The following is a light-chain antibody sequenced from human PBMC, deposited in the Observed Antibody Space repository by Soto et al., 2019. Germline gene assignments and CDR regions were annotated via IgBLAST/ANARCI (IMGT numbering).Light chain of an antibody. CDR3: MQATPPQWT. J-gene: IGKJ1*01. V-gene: IGKV2-24*01. CDR2: KIS. Sequence: DIVMTQPPLSSPVTLGQPASISCRSSQGLVHSDGNTYLSWLHQRPGQPPRLLIYKISMRFSGVPDRFSGSGAPINCSGRYSRVADEEVGVFFCMQATPPQWTPVQGTKVEIK. CDR1: QGLVHSDGNTY.